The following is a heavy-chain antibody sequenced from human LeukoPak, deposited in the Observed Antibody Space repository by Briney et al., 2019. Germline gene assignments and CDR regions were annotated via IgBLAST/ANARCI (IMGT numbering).Heavy chain of an antibody. J-gene: IGHJ6*03. D-gene: IGHD3-10*01. CDR1: GFTFSDHY. V-gene: IGHV3-72*01. CDR2: TRNKANSYTT. CDR3: ARGHPFGYYMDV. Sequence: GGSLRLSCAASGFTFSDHYMDWVRQAPGKGLEWVGRTRNKANSYTTEYAASVKGRFTISRDDSKNSLYLQMNSLKTEDTAVYYCARGHPFGYYMDVGGKGTRVTVS.